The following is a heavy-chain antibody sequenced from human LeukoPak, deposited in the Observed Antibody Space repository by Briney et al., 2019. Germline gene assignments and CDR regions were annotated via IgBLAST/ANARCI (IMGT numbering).Heavy chain of an antibody. CDR3: ARDGGTDYSFDY. CDR1: GFTFSSYG. Sequence: PGRSLRLSCAASGFTFSSYGMHWVRQAPGKGLEWVAVISYDGSNKYYADSVKGRFTISRDNAKNSLYLQVNSLRAEDTAVYYCARDGGTDYSFDYWGRGTLVTVSS. J-gene: IGHJ4*02. CDR2: ISYDGSNK. V-gene: IGHV3-30*03. D-gene: IGHD3-10*01.